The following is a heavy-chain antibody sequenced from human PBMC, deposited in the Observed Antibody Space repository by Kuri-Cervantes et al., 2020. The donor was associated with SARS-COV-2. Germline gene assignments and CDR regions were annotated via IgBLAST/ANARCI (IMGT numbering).Heavy chain of an antibody. CDR3: ARDPVPPPYYDFWIPQGGGGMDV. CDR2: INPNSGGT. V-gene: IGHV1-2*04. D-gene: IGHD3-3*01. Sequence: ASVKVSCKASGYTFTGYYMHWVRQAPGQGLEWMGWINPNSGGTNYAQKFQGWVTMTRDTSISTAYMELSRLRSDDTAVYYCARDPVPPPYYDFWIPQGGGGMDVWGQGTTVTVSS. J-gene: IGHJ6*02. CDR1: GYTFTGYY.